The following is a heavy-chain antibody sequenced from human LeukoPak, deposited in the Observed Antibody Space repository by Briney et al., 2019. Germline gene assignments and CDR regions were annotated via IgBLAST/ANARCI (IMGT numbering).Heavy chain of an antibody. Sequence: PSETLSLTCTVSGASISSYYWSWIRQPPGKGLEWIGYGLYRGSTNYNPSLKSRVTISLDTSKNEFSLKLTSVTAADTAVYYCARVGYFGSGSYESLDPWGQGTLVTDSS. CDR1: GASISSYY. D-gene: IGHD3-10*01. J-gene: IGHJ5*02. V-gene: IGHV4-59*01. CDR3: ARVGYFGSGSYESLDP. CDR2: GLYRGST.